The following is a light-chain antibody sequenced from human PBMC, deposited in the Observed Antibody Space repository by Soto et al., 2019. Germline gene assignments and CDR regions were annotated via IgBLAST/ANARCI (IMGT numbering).Light chain of an antibody. CDR2: EVS. Sequence: ALTQPPSVSGSPGQSVTISCTGTSSDLGSYNRVSWYQQPPGTAPKLMIYEVSNRPSGVPDRFSGSKSDKTASLTISGLQAEDEADYYCSLYISGSTYVFGTGTKVTVL. V-gene: IGLV2-18*01. CDR3: SLYISGSTYV. J-gene: IGLJ1*01. CDR1: SSDLGSYNR.